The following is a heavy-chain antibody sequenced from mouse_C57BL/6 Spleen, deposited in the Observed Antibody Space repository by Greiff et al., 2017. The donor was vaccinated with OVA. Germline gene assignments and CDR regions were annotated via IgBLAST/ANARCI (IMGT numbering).Heavy chain of an antibody. Sequence: QVQLKESGPELVKPGASVKISCKASGYAFSSSWMNWVKQRPGKGLEWIGRIYPGDGDTNYNGKFKGKATLTADKSSSTAYMQLSSLPSEDSAVYFCARPLTGTDFDYWGQGTTLTVSS. J-gene: IGHJ2*01. CDR1: GYAFSSSW. CDR2: IYPGDGDT. D-gene: IGHD4-1*01. V-gene: IGHV1-82*01. CDR3: ARPLTGTDFDY.